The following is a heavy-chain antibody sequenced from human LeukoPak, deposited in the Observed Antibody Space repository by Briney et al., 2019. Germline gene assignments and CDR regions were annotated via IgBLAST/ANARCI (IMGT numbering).Heavy chain of an antibody. CDR1: GFTFSSYA. D-gene: IGHD5-12*01. V-gene: IGHV3-23*01. Sequence: AGGSLRLSCAASGFTFSSYAMSWVRQAPGKGPEWVSAISGSGAGTYYADSVKGRFTISRDNSKNTLYLQMNSLRAEDTAVYYCAKAGKAATITVYFDYWGQGTLVTVSS. CDR2: ISGSGAGT. CDR3: AKAGKAATITVYFDY. J-gene: IGHJ4*02.